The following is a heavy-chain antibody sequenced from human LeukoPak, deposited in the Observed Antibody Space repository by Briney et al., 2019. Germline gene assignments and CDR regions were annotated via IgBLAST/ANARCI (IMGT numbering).Heavy chain of an antibody. CDR1: GYTFTRYY. D-gene: IGHD6-13*01. J-gene: IGHJ6*03. Sequence: ASVKVSCKASGYTFTRYYMHWVRQAPGQGLEWMGWINPNSGGTNYAQKFQGRVTMTRDTSISTAYMELSRLRSDDTAVYYCARVRTNIAARIKHHYYMDVWGKGTTVTVSS. V-gene: IGHV1-2*02. CDR2: INPNSGGT. CDR3: ARVRTNIAARIKHHYYMDV.